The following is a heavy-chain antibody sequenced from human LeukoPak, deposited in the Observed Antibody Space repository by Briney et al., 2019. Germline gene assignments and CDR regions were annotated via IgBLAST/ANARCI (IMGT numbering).Heavy chain of an antibody. CDR2: IYSGGST. V-gene: IGHV3-53*01. D-gene: IGHD4-17*01. Sequence: PGGSLRLSCAASGFIVSSNYMSWVRQAPGKGLEWVSVIYSGGSTYYADPVKGRFTISRDNSKNTLYLQMNSLRAEDTAVYYCTREPADYGDYVSRDYWGQGTLVTVSS. J-gene: IGHJ4*02. CDR1: GFIVSSNY. CDR3: TREPADYGDYVSRDY.